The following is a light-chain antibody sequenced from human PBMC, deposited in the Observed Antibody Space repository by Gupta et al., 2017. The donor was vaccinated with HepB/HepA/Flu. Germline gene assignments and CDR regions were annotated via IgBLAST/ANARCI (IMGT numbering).Light chain of an antibody. J-gene: IGKJ1*01. CDR2: QAS. Sequence: DIQMTQSPSTLSASVGDRVTITCRASQNVDNRLAWYQQRPGKALNLLIYQASNLESGVPSRFSGSGSGTYFALTNSSLQPDDFAAYYCQQYKSSPTFGLGTKVEIK. CDR1: QNVDNR. V-gene: IGKV1-5*03. CDR3: QQYKSSPT.